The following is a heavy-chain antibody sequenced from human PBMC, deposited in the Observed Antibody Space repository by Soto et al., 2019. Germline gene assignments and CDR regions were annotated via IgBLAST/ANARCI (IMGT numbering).Heavy chain of an antibody. D-gene: IGHD2-21*02. CDR3: STTVITAPLFEY. CDR1: GFTFSGHY. V-gene: IGHV3-72*01. J-gene: IGHJ4*02. CDR2: IRNKPNGHTT. Sequence: GGSLRLSCEGSGFTFSGHYMDWVRQAPGEGLEWLGRIRNKPNGHTTAYAASVKGRFTISRDDSKNLVYLQMNSLKSEDTALYYCSTTVITAPLFEYWGQGTLVTVSS.